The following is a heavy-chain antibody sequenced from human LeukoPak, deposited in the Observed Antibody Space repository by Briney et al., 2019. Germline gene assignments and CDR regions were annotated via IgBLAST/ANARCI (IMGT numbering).Heavy chain of an antibody. V-gene: IGHV1-8*01. Sequence: ASVKVSCKASGYTLTSYDINWVRQATGQGLEWMGWMNPNSGNTGYAQKFQGRVTMTRNTSISTAYMELSSLRSEDTAVYYCARGGGALARPYYDFWSGYYTWFDPWGQGTLVTVSS. CDR3: ARGGGALARPYYDFWSGYYTWFDP. CDR1: GYTLTSYD. D-gene: IGHD3-3*01. CDR2: MNPNSGNT. J-gene: IGHJ5*02.